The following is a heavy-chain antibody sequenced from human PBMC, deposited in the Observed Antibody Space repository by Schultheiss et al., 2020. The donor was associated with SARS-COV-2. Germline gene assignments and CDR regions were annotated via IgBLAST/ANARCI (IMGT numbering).Heavy chain of an antibody. CDR1: GFTFSSYA. Sequence: GESLKISCAASGFTFSSYAMSWVRQAPGKGLEWVSAISGSGGSTYYADSVKGRFTISRDNSKNTLYLQMNSLRAEDTAVYYCAKATYYYGSGDYYGMDVWGQGTTVTVSS. D-gene: IGHD3-10*01. CDR3: AKATYYYGSGDYYGMDV. CDR2: ISGSGGST. J-gene: IGHJ6*02. V-gene: IGHV3-23*01.